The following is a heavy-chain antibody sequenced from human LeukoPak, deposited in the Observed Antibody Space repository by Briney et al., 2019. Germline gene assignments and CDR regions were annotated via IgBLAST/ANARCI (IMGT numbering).Heavy chain of an antibody. CDR1: GGSISSSSYY. J-gene: IGHJ5*02. D-gene: IGHD3-3*01. Sequence: SETLSLTCTVSGGSISSSSYYWGWIRQPPGKGLEWIGYIYYSGSTNYNPSLKSRVTISVDTSKNQFSLKLSSVTAADTAVYYCARTNPGDFWSGYYMSWFDPWGQGTLVTVSS. V-gene: IGHV4-61*05. CDR2: IYYSGST. CDR3: ARTNPGDFWSGYYMSWFDP.